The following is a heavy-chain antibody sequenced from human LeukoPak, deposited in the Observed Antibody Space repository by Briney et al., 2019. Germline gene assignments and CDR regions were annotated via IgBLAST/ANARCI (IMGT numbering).Heavy chain of an antibody. V-gene: IGHV3-21*01. J-gene: IGHJ4*02. CDR3: ARDGFFEGVVTYFDY. CDR2: ISSSSSYI. Sequence: PGGSLRLSCAASGFTFSSYSMNWVRQAPGKGLEWVSSISSSSSYIYYADPVKGRFTISRDNAKNSLYLQMNSLRAEDTAVYYCARDGFFEGVVTYFDYWGQGTLVTVSS. D-gene: IGHD3-3*01. CDR1: GFTFSSYS.